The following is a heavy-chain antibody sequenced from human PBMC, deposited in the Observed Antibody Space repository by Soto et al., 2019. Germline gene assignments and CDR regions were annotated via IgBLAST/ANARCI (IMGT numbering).Heavy chain of an antibody. CDR1: GDTIGRNR. CDR2: IAPMSDTA. CDR3: ARAGQLRGEMDV. D-gene: IGHD1-1*01. J-gene: IGHJ6*04. Sequence: QVHLEQSGAEMKKPGASVKVSCKASGDTIGRNRINWVRQAPGQGPEWMGRIAPMSDTAEYAEKFQSSVTFTADTSTNTIFLELSRLTSKDTAIYFCARAGQLRGEMDVWGRGTLVTVSS. V-gene: IGHV1-69*08.